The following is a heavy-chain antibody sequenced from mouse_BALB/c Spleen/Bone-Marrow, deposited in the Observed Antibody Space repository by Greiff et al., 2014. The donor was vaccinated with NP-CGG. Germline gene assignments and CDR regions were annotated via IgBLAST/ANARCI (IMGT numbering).Heavy chain of an antibody. Sequence: VQLVESGPELVKPGASVRISSKASGYTFTSYYIHWVKQRPGQGLEWIGWIYPGNVNTKYNEKFKGKATLTADKSSSTAYMQLSSLTSGDSAVYFCARDTMDYWGQGTSVTVSS. J-gene: IGHJ4*01. CDR2: IYPGNVNT. CDR3: ARDTMDY. V-gene: IGHV1S56*01. CDR1: GYTFTSYY.